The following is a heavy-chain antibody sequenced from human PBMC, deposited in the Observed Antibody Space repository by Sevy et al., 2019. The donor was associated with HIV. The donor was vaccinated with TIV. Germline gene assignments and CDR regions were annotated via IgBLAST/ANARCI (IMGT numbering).Heavy chain of an antibody. Sequence: SETLSLTCAVYGGSFSGYYWSWIRQPPGKGLEWIGEINHSGSTNHNPSLKSRVTISVDTSKNQFSLKLSSVTAADTAVYYCARGVATGGSDYWGQGTLVTVSS. CDR1: GGSFSGYY. D-gene: IGHD5-12*01. J-gene: IGHJ4*02. CDR2: INHSGST. V-gene: IGHV4-34*01. CDR3: ARGVATGGSDY.